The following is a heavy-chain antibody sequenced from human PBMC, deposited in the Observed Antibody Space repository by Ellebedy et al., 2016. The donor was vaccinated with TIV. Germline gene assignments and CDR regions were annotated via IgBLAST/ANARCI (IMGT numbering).Heavy chain of an antibody. CDR3: ARGGFGSWFDY. D-gene: IGHD6-13*01. CDR2: ISDSGSST. J-gene: IGHJ4*02. CDR1: GLTFSDNA. V-gene: IGHV3-23*01. Sequence: PGGSLRLSCAASGLTFSDNAMSWVRQAPGKGLEWVSSISDSGSSTYYADSVKGRFTISRDNSKNTLYLRMDSLRAEDTAVYYCARGGFGSWFDYWGQGTLATVSS.